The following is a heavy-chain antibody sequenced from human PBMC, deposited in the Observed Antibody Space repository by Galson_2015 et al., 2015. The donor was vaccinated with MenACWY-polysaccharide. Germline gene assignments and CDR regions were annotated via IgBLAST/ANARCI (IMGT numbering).Heavy chain of an antibody. CDR3: ATDSPYCGGDCYLDV. J-gene: IGHJ6*02. CDR1: GYTLTELS. D-gene: IGHD2-21*02. Sequence: SVKVSCKVSGYTLTELSMHWVRQAPGKGPEWMGGFDPEDGETIYAQKFQGRVTMTEDTSTDTAYMELSSLRSEDTAVYYCATDSPYCGGDCYLDVWGQGTTVTVS. CDR2: FDPEDGET. V-gene: IGHV1-24*01.